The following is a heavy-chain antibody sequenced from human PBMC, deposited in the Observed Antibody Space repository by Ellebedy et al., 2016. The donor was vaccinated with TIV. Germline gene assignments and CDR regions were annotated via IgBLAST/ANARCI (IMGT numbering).Heavy chain of an antibody. Sequence: SLKISXAASGFTFDDYAMHWVRQAPGKDLEWVSGISWNSGTTDYADFVKGRFTISRDNAKNSLYLQMNRLRADDTAFYYCARDLRITARDYYLDYWGQGTLVTVSS. CDR1: GFTFDDYA. J-gene: IGHJ4*02. V-gene: IGHV3-9*01. D-gene: IGHD6-6*01. CDR2: ISWNSGTT. CDR3: ARDLRITARDYYLDY.